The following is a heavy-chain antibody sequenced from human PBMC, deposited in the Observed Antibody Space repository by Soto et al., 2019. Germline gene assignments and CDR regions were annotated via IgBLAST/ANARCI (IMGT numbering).Heavy chain of an antibody. Sequence: QVQLQESGPGLVKPSQTLSLTCTVSGGSISSGGYYWSWIRQHPGKGLEWIGYIYYSGSTCYNPCVKSRVTISVDTSKNQFSLKLSSVTAADTAVYYGARSFGVAAAGPFDYWGQGTLVTVSS. V-gene: IGHV4-31*03. CDR3: ARSFGVAAAGPFDY. CDR1: GGSISSGGYY. D-gene: IGHD6-13*01. CDR2: IYYSGST. J-gene: IGHJ4*02.